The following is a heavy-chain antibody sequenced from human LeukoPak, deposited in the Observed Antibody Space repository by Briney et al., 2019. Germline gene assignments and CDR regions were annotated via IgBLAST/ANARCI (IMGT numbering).Heavy chain of an antibody. CDR3: ARDKGVDYVESFDI. Sequence: GRSLRLSCAASGFTFTDYYTGWIRQAPGKGQEWVSYISSSGSTIYYADSVKGRFTISRDNAKNSLYLQMNSLRAEDTAVYYCARDKGVDYVESFDIWGQGTMVTVSS. D-gene: IGHD4-17*01. V-gene: IGHV3-11*01. J-gene: IGHJ3*02. CDR2: ISSSGSTI. CDR1: GFTFTDYY.